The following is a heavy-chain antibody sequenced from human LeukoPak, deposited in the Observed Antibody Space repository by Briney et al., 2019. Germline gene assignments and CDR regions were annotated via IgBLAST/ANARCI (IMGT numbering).Heavy chain of an antibody. J-gene: IGHJ6*02. CDR3: ARMIAPSHSGYNWNDVFYYYYYGMDV. V-gene: IGHV1-69*13. CDR1: GGTFSIYA. D-gene: IGHD1-20*01. Sequence: ASVKVSCKASGGTFSIYAISWVRQAPGQGLEWMGGNILIFGTANYAQKFQGRVTITADESTSTAYMELSSLRSEDTAVYYCARMIAPSHSGYNWNDVFYYYYYGMDVWGQGTTVTVSS. CDR2: NILIFGTA.